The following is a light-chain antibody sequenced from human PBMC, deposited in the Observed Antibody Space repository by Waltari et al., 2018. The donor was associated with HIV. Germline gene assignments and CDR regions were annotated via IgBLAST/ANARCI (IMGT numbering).Light chain of an antibody. V-gene: IGKV3-20*01. J-gene: IGKJ4*01. CDR1: QSVTSSY. Sequence: EIVLTQSPCTLSLSPGERATLSCRASQSVTSSYLAWYQQTPGQAPRLIIYGASSRATGIPDRFSGSGSGTDFTLTISRLEPEDFAVYYCQQYGNSLLTFGGGTKVEIK. CDR3: QQYGNSLLT. CDR2: GAS.